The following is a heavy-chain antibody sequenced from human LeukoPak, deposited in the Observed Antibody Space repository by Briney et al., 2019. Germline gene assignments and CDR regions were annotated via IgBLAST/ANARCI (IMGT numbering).Heavy chain of an antibody. CDR3: ARRLTEYCTKGVCYWFDY. CDR2: IYYSGST. D-gene: IGHD2-8*01. Sequence: SETLSLTCTVSGRSISSSSYYWGWLRQPPGKGLEWIGSIYYSGSTYYNPSLKSRVTISVDTSKNQFSLKLRSVTAADTAVYYCARRLTEYCTKGVCYWFDYWGRGTLVTVS. J-gene: IGHJ4*02. CDR1: GRSISSSSYY. V-gene: IGHV4-39*01.